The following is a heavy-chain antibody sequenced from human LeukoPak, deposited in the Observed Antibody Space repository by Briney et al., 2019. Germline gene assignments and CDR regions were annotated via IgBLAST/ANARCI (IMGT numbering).Heavy chain of an antibody. D-gene: IGHD3-16*02. Sequence: SETLSLTCTVSGGSISSSDCYWGWIRQPPGKGLEWIGSIYYSGSTYYNPSLKSRVTISVDTSKNQFSLKLSSVTAADTAVYYCARGGDYVWGSYPQDWFDPWGQGTLVTVSS. J-gene: IGHJ5*02. V-gene: IGHV4-39*07. CDR2: IYYSGST. CDR1: GGSISSSDCY. CDR3: ARGGDYVWGSYPQDWFDP.